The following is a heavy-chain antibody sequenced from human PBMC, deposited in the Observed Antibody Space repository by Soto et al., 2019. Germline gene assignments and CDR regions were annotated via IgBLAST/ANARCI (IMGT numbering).Heavy chain of an antibody. J-gene: IGHJ4*02. CDR1: GFTFSSYA. CDR3: AEVMDGYNPIEY. D-gene: IGHD5-12*01. V-gene: IGHV3-23*01. CDR2: ISGSGGST. Sequence: EVQLLESGGGLVQPGGSLRLSCATSGFTFSSYAMSWIRQAPGKGLEWVSAISGSGGSTHYADSVKGRFTISRDNSKNTLYLQMNSLRAEDTAVYYCAEVMDGYNPIEYWGQGTLVTVSS.